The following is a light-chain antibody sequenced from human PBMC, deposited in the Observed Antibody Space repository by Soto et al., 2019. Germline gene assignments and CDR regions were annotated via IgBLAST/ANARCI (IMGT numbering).Light chain of an antibody. Sequence: EIVLTQSPGTLSLSPGERATLSCRASQSVSNNYLAWYQQKPGQAPRLLIYGASTRATGIPDRFSGSGSGTDFTLTISRLESEDFAVYYCQQYNNSPLTFGQGTRLEIK. CDR2: GAS. J-gene: IGKJ5*01. V-gene: IGKV3-20*01. CDR3: QQYNNSPLT. CDR1: QSVSNNY.